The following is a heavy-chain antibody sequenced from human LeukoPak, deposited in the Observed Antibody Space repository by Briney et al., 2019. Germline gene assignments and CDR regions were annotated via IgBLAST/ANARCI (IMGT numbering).Heavy chain of an antibody. V-gene: IGHV3-9*01. Sequence: GGSLRLSCAASGFTFYDYAMHWVRQAPGKGLEWVSGISWNSGSIGYADSVKGRFTISRDNAKNSLYLQMNSLRAEDTALYYCAKEVIVGATGGDAFDIWGQGTMVTVSS. D-gene: IGHD1-26*01. CDR2: ISWNSGSI. J-gene: IGHJ3*02. CDR3: AKEVIVGATGGDAFDI. CDR1: GFTFYDYA.